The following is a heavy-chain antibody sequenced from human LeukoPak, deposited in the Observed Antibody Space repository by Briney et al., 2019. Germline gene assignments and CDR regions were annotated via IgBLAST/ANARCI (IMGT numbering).Heavy chain of an antibody. D-gene: IGHD3-10*01. V-gene: IGHV3-48*04. CDR2: IDSSSSTI. Sequence: GGSLRLSCEASGFIFSDYNMNWVRQAPGKGLEWLSFIDSSSSTIYYADSVKGRFAISRDNAKNSLYLQMNNLRAEDTAVYYCVGPDSQFDCWGQGTLVTVSS. CDR1: GFIFSDYN. J-gene: IGHJ4*02. CDR3: VGPDSQFDC.